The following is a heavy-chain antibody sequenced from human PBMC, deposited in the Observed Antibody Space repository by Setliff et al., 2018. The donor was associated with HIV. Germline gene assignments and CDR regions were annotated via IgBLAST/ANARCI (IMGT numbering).Heavy chain of an antibody. Sequence: PVGSLRLSCAASGFNVSYNYMTWVRQAPGKGLEWVSVIYSDGRTDYADSVKGRFTISRDDSKNTVHLQMHSLRVEDTAVYYCAKGVKWLDPWGQGTLVTVSS. J-gene: IGHJ5*02. D-gene: IGHD3-10*01. CDR2: IYSDGRT. CDR3: AKGVKWLDP. CDR1: GFNVSYNY. V-gene: IGHV3-53*01.